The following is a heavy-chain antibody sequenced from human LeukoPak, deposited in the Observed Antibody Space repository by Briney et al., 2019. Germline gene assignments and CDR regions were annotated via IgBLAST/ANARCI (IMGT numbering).Heavy chain of an antibody. CDR3: ARGHGYNYRYYYYMDV. J-gene: IGHJ6*03. CDR2: IYTSGST. D-gene: IGHD5-18*01. V-gene: IGHV4-61*02. Sequence: PSETLSLTCTVSGGSISSGSYYWSWIRQPAGKGLEWIGRIYTSGSTSYNPSLKSRVTISVDTSKNQFSLKLSSVTAADTAVYYCARGHGYNYRYYYYMDVWGKGTTVTVSS. CDR1: GGSISSGSYY.